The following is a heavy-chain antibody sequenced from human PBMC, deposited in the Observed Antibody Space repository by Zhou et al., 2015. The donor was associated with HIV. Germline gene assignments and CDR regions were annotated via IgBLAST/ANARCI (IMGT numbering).Heavy chain of an antibody. CDR2: IIPILGIA. CDR1: GDTFSSYT. Sequence: QVQLVQSGAEVKKPGSSVNVSCKVYGDTFSSYTISWVRQAPGQGLEWMGRIIPILGIADYAQKFQGRITITADKSTSAVYMGLSSLRSEDTAMYYCARDNGLSAHSSSWFDPWGQGTLVTVSS. J-gene: IGHJ5*02. D-gene: IGHD2-8*01. CDR3: ARDNGLSAHSSSWFDP. V-gene: IGHV1-69*08.